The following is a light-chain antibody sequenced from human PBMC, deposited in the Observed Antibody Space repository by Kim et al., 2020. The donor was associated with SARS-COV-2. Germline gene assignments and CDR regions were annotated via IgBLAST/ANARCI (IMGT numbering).Light chain of an antibody. CDR2: QNT. CDR1: KLGDES. Sequence: SYELTQPPSVSVSPGQTASITCSGSKLGDESAFWYQQKTGHSPVVVIYQNTKRPSGIPERFSGSNSGNTATLTISGTQAMDEADYYCQTWDSSTAVFGGGTQLTVL. V-gene: IGLV3-1*01. CDR3: QTWDSSTAV. J-gene: IGLJ3*02.